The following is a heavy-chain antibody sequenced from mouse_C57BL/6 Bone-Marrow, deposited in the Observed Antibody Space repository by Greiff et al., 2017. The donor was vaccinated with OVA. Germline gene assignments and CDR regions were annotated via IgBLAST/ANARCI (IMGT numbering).Heavy chain of an antibody. V-gene: IGHV14-4*01. CDR2: IDPENGDT. CDR3: TKAYGNYEGYFDY. Sequence: EVQLQQSGAELVRPGASVKLSCTASGFNIKDDYMHWVKQRPEQGLEWIGWIDPENGDTEYASKFQGKATITADTSSNTAYLQLSSLTSEDTAVYYCTKAYGNYEGYFDYWGQGTTLTVSS. CDR1: GFNIKDDY. D-gene: IGHD2-1*01. J-gene: IGHJ2*01.